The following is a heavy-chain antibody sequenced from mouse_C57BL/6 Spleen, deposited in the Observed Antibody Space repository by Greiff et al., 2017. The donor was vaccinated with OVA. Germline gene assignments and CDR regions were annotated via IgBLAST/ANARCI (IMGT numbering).Heavy chain of an antibody. V-gene: IGHV1-50*01. CDR3: ARRASYGKDAMDY. D-gene: IGHD2-10*01. CDR1: GYTFTSYW. J-gene: IGHJ4*01. Sequence: QVQLQQSGAELVKPGASVKLSCKASGYTFTSYWMQWVKQRPGQGLEWIGEIDPSDSYTNYNQKFKGKATLTVDTSSSTAYMQLSSLTSEDSAVYYCARRASYGKDAMDYWGQGTSVTVSS. CDR2: IDPSDSYT.